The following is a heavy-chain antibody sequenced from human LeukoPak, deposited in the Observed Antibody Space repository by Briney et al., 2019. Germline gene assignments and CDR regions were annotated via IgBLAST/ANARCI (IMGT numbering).Heavy chain of an antibody. D-gene: IGHD2-8*01. V-gene: IGHV3-30*18. CDR1: GATFSRFG. CDR3: AKDRLLYCAHGVCYSDLFDY. CDR2: ISYNGGIK. Sequence: PGRSLRLSCAPSGATFSRFGIHWVRQAPGKGLEWVAVISYNGGIKYYAHSVRGRFTISRDKLQNTLYLQMNSLRAEDTAVYYCAKDRLLYCAHGVCYSDLFDYWGQGTLVTVSS. J-gene: IGHJ4*02.